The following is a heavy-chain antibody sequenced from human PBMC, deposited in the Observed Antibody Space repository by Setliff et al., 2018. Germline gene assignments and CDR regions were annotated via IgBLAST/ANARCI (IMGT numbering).Heavy chain of an antibody. Sequence: SVKVSCKASGGTFSSYAISWVRQAPGQGLEWMGGIIPIFGTANYTQKFQGRVTITADESTSTAYMELSSLRSEDTAVYYCAREGNAAAGPRYYYYYYMDVWGKGTTVTVSS. CDR3: AREGNAAAGPRYYYYYYMDV. D-gene: IGHD6-13*01. J-gene: IGHJ6*03. CDR1: GGTFSSYA. CDR2: IIPIFGTA. V-gene: IGHV1-69*13.